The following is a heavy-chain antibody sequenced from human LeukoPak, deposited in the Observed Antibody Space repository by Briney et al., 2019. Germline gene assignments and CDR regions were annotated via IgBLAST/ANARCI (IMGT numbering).Heavy chain of an antibody. CDR1: GGSFSGYY. V-gene: IGHV4-34*01. CDR2: INHSGST. Sequence: SETLSLTCAVYGGSFSGYYWSWIRQPPGKGLEWIGEINHSGSTNYNPTLKSRVTISVDTSKNQFSLKLSSVTAADTAVYYCARLSYSTGWAYWFDPWGQGTLVTVSS. J-gene: IGHJ5*02. CDR3: ARLSYSTGWAYWFDP. D-gene: IGHD6-19*01.